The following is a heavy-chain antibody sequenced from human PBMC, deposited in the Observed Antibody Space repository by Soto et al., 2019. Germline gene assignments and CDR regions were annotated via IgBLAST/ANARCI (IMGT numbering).Heavy chain of an antibody. CDR2: IYYSGST. CDR1: GVSSSSYY. J-gene: IGHJ4*02. V-gene: IGHV4-59*01. CDR3: ARGNVLYYFDY. Sequence: SVTLSRTCSVSGVSSSSYYLSWIRQPPGKGLEWIGYIYYSGSTNYNPSLKSRVTISVDTSKNQFSLKLSSVTAADTAVYYCARGNVLYYFDYWGQGTLVNVSS.